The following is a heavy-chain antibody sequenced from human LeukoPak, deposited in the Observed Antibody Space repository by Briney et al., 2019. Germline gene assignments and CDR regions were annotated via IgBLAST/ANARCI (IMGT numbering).Heavy chain of an antibody. V-gene: IGHV3-72*01. Sequence: GGSLRLSCGASGFTLSDHYIDWVRQAPGKGLEWVGRSRDKANSYSTEYAASVKGRLTISRDDSKNSLYLQMNSLKTEDTAVYYCAPLCPLDWGQGTLVTVSS. J-gene: IGHJ4*02. D-gene: IGHD2-2*01. CDR2: SRDKANSYST. CDR3: APLCPLD. CDR1: GFTLSDHY.